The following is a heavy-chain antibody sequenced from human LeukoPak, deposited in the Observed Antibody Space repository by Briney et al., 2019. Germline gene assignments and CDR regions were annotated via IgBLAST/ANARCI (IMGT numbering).Heavy chain of an antibody. D-gene: IGHD6-13*01. J-gene: IGHJ6*02. CDR1: GYTFTGYY. V-gene: IGHV1-2*06. Sequence: GASVKVPCKASGYTFTGYYMHWVRQAPGQGLEWMGRINPNSGGTNYAQKFQGRVTMTRDTSISTAYMELSRLRSDDTAVYYCASREPSKYSSSWYGTDVWGQGTTVTVSS. CDR2: INPNSGGT. CDR3: ASREPSKYSSSWYGTDV.